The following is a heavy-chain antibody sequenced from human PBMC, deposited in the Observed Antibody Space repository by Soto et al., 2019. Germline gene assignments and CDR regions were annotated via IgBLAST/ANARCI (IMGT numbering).Heavy chain of an antibody. CDR3: ARPARYSSPSGFGY. V-gene: IGHV4-39*01. CDR2: IYYSGST. Sequence: QLQLQESGPGLVKPSETLSLTCTVSGGSISSSSYYWGWIRQPPGKGLEWIGSIYYSGSTYYNPSLKSRVTISVDTSKNQFSLKRSSVTAADTAVYYCARPARYSSPSGFGYWGQGTLVTVSS. CDR1: GGSISSSSYY. J-gene: IGHJ4*02. D-gene: IGHD6-19*01.